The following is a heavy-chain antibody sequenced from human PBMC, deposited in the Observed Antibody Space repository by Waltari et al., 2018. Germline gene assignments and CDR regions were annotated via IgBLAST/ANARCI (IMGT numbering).Heavy chain of an antibody. Sequence: QVQLQESGPGLVKPSETLSLTCSVSGAYFESSSHYWGWVRQPPGKGLEWIGIIYYSGSTYYNPSLKSRVNMSVDTANYQFSLKVTSVTAADTAIYYCARTAYDHLTGYPTLDHWGQGILVTVSS. V-gene: IGHV4-39*07. CDR3: ARTAYDHLTGYPTLDH. J-gene: IGHJ4*02. CDR2: IYYSGST. CDR1: GAYFESSSHY. D-gene: IGHD3-9*01.